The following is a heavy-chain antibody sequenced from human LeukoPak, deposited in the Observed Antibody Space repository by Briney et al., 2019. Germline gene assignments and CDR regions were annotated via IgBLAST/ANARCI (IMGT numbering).Heavy chain of an antibody. CDR3: AREGRGLGYRSSTSCYGAFDY. Sequence: ASVKVSCKASGYTFTSYAMHWVRQAPGQRLEWMGWINAGNGNTKYSQKFQGRVTIARDTSASTAYMELSSLRSEDTAVYYCAREGRGLGYRSSTSCYGAFDYWGQGTLVTVSS. CDR2: INAGNGNT. D-gene: IGHD2-2*01. V-gene: IGHV1-3*01. J-gene: IGHJ4*02. CDR1: GYTFTSYA.